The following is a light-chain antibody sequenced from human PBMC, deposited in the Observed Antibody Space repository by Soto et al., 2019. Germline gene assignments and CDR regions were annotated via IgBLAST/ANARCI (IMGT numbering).Light chain of an antibody. Sequence: TQSPSSLSASVGGGSAITCRASQSISSYLNWYQHRPGQAPRLLIYQTSIRAAGIPARFSASGTGTDFTLTISDVQPEDFAVYYCHQRQSWPRTFGQGTKVDI. J-gene: IGKJ1*01. CDR2: QTS. V-gene: IGKV3-11*01. CDR3: HQRQSWPRT. CDR1: QSISSY.